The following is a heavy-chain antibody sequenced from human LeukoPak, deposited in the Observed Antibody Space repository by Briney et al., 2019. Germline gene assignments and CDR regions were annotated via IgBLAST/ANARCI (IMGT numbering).Heavy chain of an antibody. V-gene: IGHV4-34*01. CDR3: ARDPAYSSSWLDY. Sequence: PSETLSLTCAVYGGSFSGYYWSWIRQPPGKGLEWIGEINHSGSTNYNPSLKSRVTISVDPSKNEFSLQLSSVPAADTAVYYCARDPAYSSSWLDYWGQGTLVTVSS. CDR1: GGSFSGYY. D-gene: IGHD6-13*01. CDR2: INHSGST. J-gene: IGHJ4*02.